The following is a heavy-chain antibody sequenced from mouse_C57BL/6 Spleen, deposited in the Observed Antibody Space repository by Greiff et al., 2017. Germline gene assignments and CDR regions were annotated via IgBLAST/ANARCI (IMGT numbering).Heavy chain of an antibody. Sequence: QVQLQQPGAELVMPGASVKLSCKASGYTFTSYWMHWVKQRPGQGLEWIGEIDPSDSYTNYNQKFKGKSTLTVDKSSSTAYMQLSSLTSEDSAVYYCARGGSSYGAMDYWGLGTSVTVSS. CDR1: GYTFTSYW. J-gene: IGHJ4*01. V-gene: IGHV1-69*01. D-gene: IGHD1-1*01. CDR3: ARGGSSYGAMDY. CDR2: IDPSDSYT.